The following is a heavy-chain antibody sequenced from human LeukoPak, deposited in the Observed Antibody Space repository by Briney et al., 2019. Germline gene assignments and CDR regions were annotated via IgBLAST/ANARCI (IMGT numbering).Heavy chain of an antibody. V-gene: IGHV4-39*07. CDR2: IYHSGST. CDR1: GGSISSGTYY. Sequence: SETLSLTCTVSGGSISSGTYYWAWIRQPPGRGLEWIGTIYHSGSTYYNPPLKTRVTISVDTSKNQFSLKLSSVTAADTAVYYCARARRIYYDSSGHFLHYFDYWGQGTLVTVSS. CDR3: ARARRIYYDSSGHFLHYFDY. D-gene: IGHD3-22*01. J-gene: IGHJ4*02.